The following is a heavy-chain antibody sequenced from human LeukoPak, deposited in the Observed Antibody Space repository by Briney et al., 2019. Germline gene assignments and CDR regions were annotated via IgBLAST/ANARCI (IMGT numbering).Heavy chain of an antibody. CDR2: IRYDGSNK. CDR1: GFTFSSYG. V-gene: IGHV3-30*02. D-gene: IGHD3-9*01. Sequence: GGSLRLSCAASGFTFSSYGMHWVRQAPGKGLEWVAFIRYDGSNKYYADSVKGRFTISRDNSKNTLYLQMNSLRAEDTAVYYCANPLRILTGYYTPDAFDIWGQGTMVTVSS. CDR3: ANPLRILTGYYTPDAFDI. J-gene: IGHJ3*02.